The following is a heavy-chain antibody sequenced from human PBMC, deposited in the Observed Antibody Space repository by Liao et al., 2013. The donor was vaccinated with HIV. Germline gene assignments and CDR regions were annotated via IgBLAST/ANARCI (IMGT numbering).Heavy chain of an antibody. CDR3: ARGGLLSYDFWRVPQYFDY. D-gene: IGHD3-3*01. V-gene: IGHV4-34*01. CDR1: GGSFSGYY. J-gene: IGHJ4*02. CDR2: INHSGST. Sequence: QVQLQQWGAGLLKPSETLSLTCAVYGGSFSGYYYNWIRQSPGKGLEWIGEINHSGSTNYNPSLKSRVTISVDTSKKQFSLKLRSVTAADTAVYYCARGGLLSYDFWRVPQYFDYWGQGTLVTVSS.